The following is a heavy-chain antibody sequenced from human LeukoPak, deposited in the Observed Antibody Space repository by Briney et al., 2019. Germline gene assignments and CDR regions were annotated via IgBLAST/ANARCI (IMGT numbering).Heavy chain of an antibody. Sequence: GGSLRLSCAASGFTFSSYAMHWVRQAPGKGLEWVAVISYDGSNKYYADSVKGRFTISRDNSKNTLYLQMNSLRAEDTAVYYCAKVLGIWFGDFVFDSWGQGTLVTVSS. J-gene: IGHJ4*02. CDR1: GFTFSSYA. CDR3: AKVLGIWFGDFVFDS. CDR2: ISYDGSNK. D-gene: IGHD3-10*01. V-gene: IGHV3-30-3*01.